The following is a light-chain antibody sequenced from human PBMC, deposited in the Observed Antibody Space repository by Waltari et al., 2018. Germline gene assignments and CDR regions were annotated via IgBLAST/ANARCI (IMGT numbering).Light chain of an antibody. CDR1: QSVLYSSNNKNY. J-gene: IGKJ2*01. V-gene: IGKV4-1*01. CDR2: GAS. CDR3: QQYYSALRGT. Sequence: DIVMTQSPDSLAVSLGERATINCKSSQSVLYSSNNKNYLAWYQQKPGQPPKLLLYGASTRESGVPDRFSGSGSGTDFTLTISSLQAEDVAVYYCQQYYSALRGTFGPGTKLEIK.